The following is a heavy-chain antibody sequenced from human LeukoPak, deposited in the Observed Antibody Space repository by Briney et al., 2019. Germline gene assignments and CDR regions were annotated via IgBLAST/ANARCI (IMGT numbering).Heavy chain of an antibody. Sequence: PGGSLRLSCEASGFTFNTYVMHWVRQAPGKGLEWVAVISYDGSNKYYADSVKGRFTISRDNSKNTLYLQMNSLRAEDTAVYYCARDGAPYDSSGYYYLYWGQGTLVTVSS. CDR2: ISYDGSNK. V-gene: IGHV3-30-3*01. CDR3: ARDGAPYDSSGYYYLY. D-gene: IGHD3-22*01. CDR1: GFTFNTYV. J-gene: IGHJ4*02.